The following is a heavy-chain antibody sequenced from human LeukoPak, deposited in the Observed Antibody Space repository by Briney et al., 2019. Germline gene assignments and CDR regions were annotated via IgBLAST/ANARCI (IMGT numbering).Heavy chain of an antibody. Sequence: GESLKISCKGSGYSFTSYWIGWVRQMPGKGLEWMGFIYPGDSDTRYSPSFQGQVTISADKSISTAYLQWSSLKASDTAMYYCARLDRYYGSGSYHYYYYGMDVWGQGTTVTVSS. CDR3: ARLDRYYGSGSYHYYYYGMDV. D-gene: IGHD3-10*01. V-gene: IGHV5-51*01. CDR1: GYSFTSYW. CDR2: IYPGDSDT. J-gene: IGHJ6*02.